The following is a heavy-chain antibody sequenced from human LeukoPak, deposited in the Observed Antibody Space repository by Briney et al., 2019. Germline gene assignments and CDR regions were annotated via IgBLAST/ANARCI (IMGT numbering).Heavy chain of an antibody. V-gene: IGHV3-48*03. D-gene: IGHD2-15*01. Sequence: GGSLRLSCAASGFTFSSYEMNWVRQAPGKGLEWVSYISSSGSTIYYADSVKGRFTISRDNAKNSLYLQMNSLRAEDTAVYYCARDQHRGYCSGGSCATPWFDPWGQGTLVTVSS. J-gene: IGHJ5*02. CDR3: ARDQHRGYCSGGSCATPWFDP. CDR1: GFTFSSYE. CDR2: ISSSGSTI.